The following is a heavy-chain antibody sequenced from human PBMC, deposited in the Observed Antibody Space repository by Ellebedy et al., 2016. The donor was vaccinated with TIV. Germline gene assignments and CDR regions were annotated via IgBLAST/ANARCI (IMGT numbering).Heavy chain of an antibody. CDR3: ARDDVEMARYYYYYGMDV. J-gene: IGHJ6*02. CDR2: ISYDGSNK. V-gene: IGHV3-30-3*01. Sequence: GGSLRLSXAASGFTFSSYAMHWVRQAPGKGLEWVAVISYDGSNKYYADSVKGRFTISRDNSKNTLYLQMNSLRAEDTAVYYCARDDVEMARYYYYYGMDVWGQGTTVTVSS. CDR1: GFTFSSYA. D-gene: IGHD5-24*01.